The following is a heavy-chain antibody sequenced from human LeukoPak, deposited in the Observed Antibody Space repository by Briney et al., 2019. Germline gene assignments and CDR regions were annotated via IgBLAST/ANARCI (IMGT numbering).Heavy chain of an antibody. CDR1: GGTFSSYA. V-gene: IGHV1-69*04. D-gene: IGHD1-26*01. CDR3: ARPKHSGSYYYFDY. Sequence: ASVKVSCKASGGTFSSYAISWVRQAPGQGLEWMGRIIPILGIANYAQKFQGRVTITADKSTSTAYMELSSLRSEDTAVYYCARPKHSGSYYYFDYWGQGTLVTVSS. J-gene: IGHJ4*02. CDR2: IIPILGIA.